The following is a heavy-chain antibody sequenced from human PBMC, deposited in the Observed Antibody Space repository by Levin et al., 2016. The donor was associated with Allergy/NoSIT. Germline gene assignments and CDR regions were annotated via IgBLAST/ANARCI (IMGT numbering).Heavy chain of an antibody. J-gene: IGHJ6*02. CDR3: ARGRRSIAVAGTYYYYYGMDV. CDR2: ISAYNGNT. CDR1: GYTFTSYG. D-gene: IGHD6-19*01. Sequence: ASVKVSCKASGYTFTSYGISWVRQAPGQGLEWMGWISAYNGNTNYAQKLQGRVTMTTDTSTSTAYMELRSLRSDDTAVYYCARGRRSIAVAGTYYYYYGMDVWGQGTTVTVSS. V-gene: IGHV1-18*01.